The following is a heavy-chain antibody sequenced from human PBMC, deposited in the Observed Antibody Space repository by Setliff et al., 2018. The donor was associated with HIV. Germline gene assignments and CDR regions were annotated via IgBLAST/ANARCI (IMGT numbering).Heavy chain of an antibody. D-gene: IGHD3-22*01. CDR2: IYTDENT. CDR1: GGSINSYY. J-gene: IGHJ3*02. CDR3: ARDRNYQDTSGYRQVFDI. Sequence: SETLSLTCIVSGGSINSYYWSWIRQPAGKGLEWIGRIYTDENTNYNPSLKSRVTMSVDTSKNQFSLILTSATAADTAMYYCARDRNYQDTSGYRQVFDIWGQGTMVTVSS. V-gene: IGHV4-4*07.